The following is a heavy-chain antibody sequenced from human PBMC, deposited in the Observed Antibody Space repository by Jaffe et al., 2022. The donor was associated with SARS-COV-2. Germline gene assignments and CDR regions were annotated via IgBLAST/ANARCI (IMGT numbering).Heavy chain of an antibody. CDR2: IYYSGST. D-gene: IGHD3-9*01. CDR3: ARHKHYDILTGYYEHFDY. J-gene: IGHJ4*02. V-gene: IGHV4-39*01. CDR1: GGSISSSSYY. Sequence: QLQLQESGPGLVKPSETLSLTCTVSGGSISSSSYYWGWIRQPPGKGLEWIGSIYYSGSTYYNPSLKSRVTISVDTSKNQFSLKLSSVTAADTAVYYCARHKHYDILTGYYEHFDYWGQGTLVTVSS.